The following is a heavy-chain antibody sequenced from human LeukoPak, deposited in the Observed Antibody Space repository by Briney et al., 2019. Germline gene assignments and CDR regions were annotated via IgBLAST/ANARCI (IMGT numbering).Heavy chain of an antibody. CDR2: INTDGSTT. J-gene: IGHJ4*02. CDR3: ARSFSGDRDY. Sequence: GGSLRLSCAAPGFTLSSHWVHWVRQAPGKGLVWVSRINTDGSTTNYADSVKGRFTISRDNAKNTVYLQMNSLRAEDTAMYYCARSFSGDRDYWGQGTLVTVSS. D-gene: IGHD2-15*01. CDR1: GFTLSSHW. V-gene: IGHV3-74*01.